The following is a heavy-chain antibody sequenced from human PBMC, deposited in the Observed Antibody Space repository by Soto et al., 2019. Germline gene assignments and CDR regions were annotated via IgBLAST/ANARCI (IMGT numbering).Heavy chain of an antibody. CDR1: GGSFSGYY. D-gene: IGHD3-22*01. V-gene: IGHV4-34*01. Sequence: PSETLSLTCAVYGGSFSGYYWRWIRQPPGKGLEWIGEINHSGSTNYNPSLKSRVTISVDTSKNQFSLKLSSVTAADTAVYYCASRSDSSGDPNWFDPWGQGTLVTVSS. CDR3: ASRSDSSGDPNWFDP. CDR2: INHSGST. J-gene: IGHJ5*02.